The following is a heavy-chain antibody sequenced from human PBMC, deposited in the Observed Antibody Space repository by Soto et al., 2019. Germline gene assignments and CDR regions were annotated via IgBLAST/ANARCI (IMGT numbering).Heavy chain of an antibody. Sequence: SETLSLTCTVSGGSISSYYWSWIRQPPGKGLEWIGYIYYSGSTNYNPSLKSRVTISVDTSKNQFSLKLSSVTAADTAVYYCASCRADASGFAYWGQGTLVTVSS. D-gene: IGHD1-26*01. CDR2: IYYSGST. CDR1: GGSISSYY. J-gene: IGHJ4*02. CDR3: ASCRADASGFAY. V-gene: IGHV4-59*01.